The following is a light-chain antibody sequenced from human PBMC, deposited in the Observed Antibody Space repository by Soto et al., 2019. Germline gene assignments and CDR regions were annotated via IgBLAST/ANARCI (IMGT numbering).Light chain of an antibody. CDR1: SSDVGDYDY. J-gene: IGLJ2*01. V-gene: IGLV2-14*01. Sequence: QSALTQPASVSGSPGQSITISCTGTSSDVGDYDYVSWYQQYAGKAPKMMIYEVSNRPSGVSNRFSGSKSGNTASLTIDGLPGEDEAEYYCCRYRSGNTLLFGGGTKLTVL. CDR3: CRYRSGNTLL. CDR2: EVS.